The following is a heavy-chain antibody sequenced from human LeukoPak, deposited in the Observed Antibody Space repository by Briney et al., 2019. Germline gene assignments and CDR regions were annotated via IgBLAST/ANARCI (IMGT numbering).Heavy chain of an antibody. Sequence: GGSLRLSCAASGFTFSSNSMTWVRQTPGKGLEWVSGISGSGDSTFYADSVKGRFTISRDNSRNTLYLQMASLRPEDTAVYYCTKWSGFGDDWGQGTLVTVSS. CDR1: GFTFSSNS. J-gene: IGHJ4*02. CDR3: TKWSGFGDD. D-gene: IGHD3-10*01. V-gene: IGHV3-23*01. CDR2: ISGSGDST.